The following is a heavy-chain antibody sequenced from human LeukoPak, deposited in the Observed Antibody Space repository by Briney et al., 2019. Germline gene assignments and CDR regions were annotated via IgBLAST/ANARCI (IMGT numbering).Heavy chain of an antibody. J-gene: IGHJ3*02. Sequence: GSLRLSCAASGFTFSNYWMSWVRQAPGKGLEWVANIKQDGSEKYYVDSVKGRFTISRDNAKNSLYLQMNSLRAEDTAVYYCARDIGYCSGGSCYALDAFDIWGQGTMVTVSS. V-gene: IGHV3-7*03. CDR3: ARDIGYCSGGSCYALDAFDI. CDR2: IKQDGSEK. CDR1: GFTFSNYW. D-gene: IGHD2-15*01.